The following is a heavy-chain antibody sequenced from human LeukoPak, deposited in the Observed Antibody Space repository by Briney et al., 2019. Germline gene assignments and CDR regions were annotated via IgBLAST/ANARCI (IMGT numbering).Heavy chain of an antibody. Sequence: PSETLSLTCTVSGGSISSYYWSWIRQPPGKGLEWIGYIYYSGGTSYNPSLKSRVTISVDTSKNQFSLKLSSVTAADTAVYYCARVDPDSSSTLEVFDYWGQGTLVTVSS. D-gene: IGHD6-6*01. CDR2: IYYSGGT. J-gene: IGHJ4*02. CDR3: ARVDPDSSSTLEVFDY. CDR1: GGSISSYY. V-gene: IGHV4-59*01.